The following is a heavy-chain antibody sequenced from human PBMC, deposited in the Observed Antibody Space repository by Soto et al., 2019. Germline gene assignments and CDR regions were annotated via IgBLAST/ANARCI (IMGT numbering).Heavy chain of an antibody. J-gene: IGHJ6*02. Sequence: GGSLRLSCAASGFTFSSYAMSWVRQAPGKGLEWVSAISGSGGSTYYADSVKGRFTISRDNSKNTLYLQMSSLRAEDTAVYYCAKGVAVAGTVGHYYYYGMDVWGQGTTVTVSS. D-gene: IGHD6-19*01. V-gene: IGHV3-23*01. CDR3: AKGVAVAGTVGHYYYYGMDV. CDR2: ISGSGGST. CDR1: GFTFSSYA.